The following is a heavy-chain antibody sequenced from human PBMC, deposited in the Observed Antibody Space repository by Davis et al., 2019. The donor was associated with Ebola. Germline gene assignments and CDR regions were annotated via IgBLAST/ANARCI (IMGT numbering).Heavy chain of an antibody. D-gene: IGHD4-23*01. V-gene: IGHV3-74*01. CDR1: GFTFSSYW. CDR2: INSDGSST. Sequence: PGGSLRLSCAASGFTFSSYWMHWVRQAPGKGLVWVSRINSDGSSTSYADSVKGRFTISRDNAKNTLYLQMNSLRAEDTAVYYCARVFGGNSGGSCLDYWGQGTLVTVSS. J-gene: IGHJ4*02. CDR3: ARVFGGNSGGSCLDY.